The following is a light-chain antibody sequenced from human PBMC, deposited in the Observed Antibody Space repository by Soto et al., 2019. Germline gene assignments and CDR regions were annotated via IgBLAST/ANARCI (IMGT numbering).Light chain of an antibody. CDR1: SSDIGGYNY. V-gene: IGLV2-14*01. CDR2: DVS. J-gene: IGLJ2*01. Sequence: QSALTQPASVSGSPGQSITISCTGTSSDIGGYNYDSWYQQHPGKAPKLMIYDVSNRPPGVSNRFSGSKSGNTASLTISGLQAEDEADYYCSSYTSSSTLVVFGGGTKLTVL. CDR3: SSYTSSSTLVV.